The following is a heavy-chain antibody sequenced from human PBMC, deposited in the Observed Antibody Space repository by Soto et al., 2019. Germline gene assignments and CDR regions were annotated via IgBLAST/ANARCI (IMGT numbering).Heavy chain of an antibody. CDR1: GFTFSSYA. CDR2: ISYDGSNK. J-gene: IGHJ6*02. CDR3: AREVIAARPAYYYYGMDV. Sequence: QVQLVESGGGVVKPGRSLRLSCAASGFTFSSYAMHWVRQAPGKGLEWVAVISYDGSNKYYADSVKGRFTISRDNDKNTLHLQMNSLGADDTSVYYCAREVIAARPAYYYYGMDVWGQGTTVTVSS. D-gene: IGHD6-6*01. V-gene: IGHV3-30-3*01.